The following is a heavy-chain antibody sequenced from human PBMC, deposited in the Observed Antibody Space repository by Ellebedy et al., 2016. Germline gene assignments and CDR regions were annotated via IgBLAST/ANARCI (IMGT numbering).Heavy chain of an antibody. Sequence: ASVKVSCKASGYTFTGYYMHWVRQAPGQGLEWMGWINPNSGGTNYAQKFQGWVTMTRDTSISTAYMELSRLRSDDTAVYYCARGKVAAAELIDYWGQGTLVTVSS. V-gene: IGHV1-2*04. CDR1: GYTFTGYY. D-gene: IGHD6-13*01. J-gene: IGHJ4*02. CDR2: INPNSGGT. CDR3: ARGKVAAAELIDY.